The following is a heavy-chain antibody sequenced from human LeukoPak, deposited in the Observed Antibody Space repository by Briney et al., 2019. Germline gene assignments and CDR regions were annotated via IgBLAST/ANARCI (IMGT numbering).Heavy chain of an antibody. CDR1: GFTFSLYW. J-gene: IGHJ4*02. CDR3: AGGTGFIVKD. Sequence: GGSLRLSCAASGFTFSLYWMNWVRRAPGKGLEWVANIKQDGSEKNYVDSVKGRFTISRDNAKNSLYLQMNNLRVEDTAMYYCAGGTGFIVKDWGQGTLVTVSS. V-gene: IGHV3-7*03. D-gene: IGHD3-9*01. CDR2: IKQDGSEK.